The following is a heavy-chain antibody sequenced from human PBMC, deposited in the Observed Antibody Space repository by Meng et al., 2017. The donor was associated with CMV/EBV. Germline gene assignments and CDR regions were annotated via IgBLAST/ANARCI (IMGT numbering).Heavy chain of an antibody. Sequence: QVQLQQWGAGLSKPSETLSLTCAVYGGSFSGYYWSWIRQPPGKGLEWIGEINHSGSTNYNPSLKSRVTISVDTSKNQFSLKLSSVTAADTAVYYCARGSRRLPRFNWFDPWGQGTLVTVSS. V-gene: IGHV4-34*01. D-gene: IGHD3-3*01. CDR1: GGSFSGYY. CDR2: INHSGST. CDR3: ARGSRRLPRFNWFDP. J-gene: IGHJ5*02.